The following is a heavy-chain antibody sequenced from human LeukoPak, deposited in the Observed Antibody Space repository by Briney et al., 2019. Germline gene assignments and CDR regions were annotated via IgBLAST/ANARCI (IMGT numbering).Heavy chain of an antibody. D-gene: IGHD5-18*01. J-gene: IGHJ6*02. CDR1: GYTFTSYD. CDR2: MNPNSGNT. V-gene: IGHV1-8*01. CDR3: ARGRQIQLWLSLIDYYGMDV. Sequence: GASVKVSCKASGYTFTSYDINWVRQATGQGLEWMGWMNPNSGNTGYAQKFQGRVTMTRNTSISTAYMELSSLRSEDTAVYYCARGRQIQLWLSLIDYYGMDVWGQGTTVTVSS.